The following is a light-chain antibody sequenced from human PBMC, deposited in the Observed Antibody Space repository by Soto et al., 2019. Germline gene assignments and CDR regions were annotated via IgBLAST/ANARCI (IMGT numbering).Light chain of an antibody. J-gene: IGKJ4*01. CDR2: APS. CDR1: QDIRDD. Sequence: AIQMTQSPSSLSASVGDRVNITCRASQDIRDDLGWYPQKPGKAPTLLISAPSSLQSVDASRFSGSGPGTDFTLNISSLEPVAFGTSYGMQEYNYSFTFGGGTKVEFK. V-gene: IGKV1-6*01. CDR3: MQEYNYSFT.